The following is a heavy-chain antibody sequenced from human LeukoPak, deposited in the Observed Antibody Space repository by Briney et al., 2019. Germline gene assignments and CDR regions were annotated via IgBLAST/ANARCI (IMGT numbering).Heavy chain of an antibody. D-gene: IGHD3-22*01. CDR1: GFTFSGYS. V-gene: IGHV3-21*01. J-gene: IGHJ4*02. CDR2: FGTRSTSV. CDR3: AREVSEGFDF. Sequence: GGSLRLSCTASGFTFSGYSMNWIRQAPGKGLEWVSSFGTRSTSVYHAGSVKGRFAISRDNAKNSLYLQMNSLRAEDTALYYCAREVSEGFDFWGQGTLVTVPS.